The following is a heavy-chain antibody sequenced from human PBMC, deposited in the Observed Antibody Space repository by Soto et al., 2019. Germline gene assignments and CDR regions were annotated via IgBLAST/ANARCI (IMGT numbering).Heavy chain of an antibody. V-gene: IGHV1-8*01. J-gene: IGHJ6*02. Sequence: ASVKVSCKASGYTFTSYDINWGRQAPGQGLEWMGWMNANSGNTGYAQKFQGRVTMTTDTSTSTAYMELRSLRSDDTAVYYCARVVVVVVINDYYGMDVWGQGTTVTVSS. CDR3: ARVVVVVVINDYYGMDV. D-gene: IGHD3-22*01. CDR1: GYTFTSYD. CDR2: MNANSGNT.